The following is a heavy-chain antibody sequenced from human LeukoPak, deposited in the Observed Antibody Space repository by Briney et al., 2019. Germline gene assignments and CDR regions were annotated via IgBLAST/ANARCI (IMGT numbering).Heavy chain of an antibody. V-gene: IGHV3-48*01. CDR2: ISSSSSTI. D-gene: IGHD5-12*01. CDR3: ARDKGGYGDAFDI. J-gene: IGHJ3*02. CDR1: GFTFSSYS. Sequence: PPGGSLRLSCAASGFTFSSYSMNWVRQAPGKGLEWVSYISSSSSTIYYADSVKGRFTISRDNAKNSLYLQMNSLRAEDTAVYYCARDKGGYGDAFDIWGQGTMVTVSS.